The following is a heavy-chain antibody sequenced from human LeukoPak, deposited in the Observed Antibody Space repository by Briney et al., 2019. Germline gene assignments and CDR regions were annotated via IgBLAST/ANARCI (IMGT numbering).Heavy chain of an antibody. Sequence: GRSLRLSCAASGFTFDDYAMHWVRQAPGKGLEWVSGISWNSGSIGYADSVKGRFTISRDNSKNTLYLQMNSLRAEDTAVYYCAKDYKRGDIVVVPAAIRFDPWGQGTLVTVSS. CDR3: AKDYKRGDIVVVPAAIRFDP. CDR2: ISWNSGSI. J-gene: IGHJ5*02. CDR1: GFTFDDYA. D-gene: IGHD2-2*02. V-gene: IGHV3-9*01.